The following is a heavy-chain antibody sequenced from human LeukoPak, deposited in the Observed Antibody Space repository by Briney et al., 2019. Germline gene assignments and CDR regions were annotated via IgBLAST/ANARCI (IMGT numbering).Heavy chain of an antibody. CDR1: GFTFSSYG. D-gene: IGHD3-10*01. Sequence: LTGGSLRLSCAASGFTFSSYGMHWVRQAPGKGLEWVAVISYDGSNKYYADSVKGRFTISRDNSKNTLYLQMNSLRAEDTAVYYCARGSFRNSGSVGIIPYWGQGTLVTVSS. V-gene: IGHV3-30*03. J-gene: IGHJ4*02. CDR2: ISYDGSNK. CDR3: ARGSFRNSGSVGIIPY.